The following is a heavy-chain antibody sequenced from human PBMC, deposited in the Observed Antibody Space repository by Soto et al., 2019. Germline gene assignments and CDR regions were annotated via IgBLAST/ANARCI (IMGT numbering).Heavy chain of an antibody. Sequence: QVQLQESGPGLVKPSETLSLTCTVSGGSINNYYWSWIRQTPGKGLEWIAYISYSGSATYNPSLKSRVTISVGTPKNQFSLNQSSVTAADTAVYYCARFPSPAWFDPWGQGTLVTVSS. CDR3: ARFPSPAWFDP. J-gene: IGHJ5*02. CDR1: GGSINNYY. CDR2: ISYSGSA. V-gene: IGHV4-59*08. D-gene: IGHD3-10*01.